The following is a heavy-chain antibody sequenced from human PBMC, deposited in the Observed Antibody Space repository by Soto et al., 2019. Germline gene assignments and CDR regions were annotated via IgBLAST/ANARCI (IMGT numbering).Heavy chain of an antibody. CDR1: GFTFSSYA. J-gene: IGHJ5*02. V-gene: IGHV3-30*04. CDR3: ATGHRGLTGTTVVVTVPGWFDP. CDR2: ISYDGSDG. D-gene: IGHD2-21*02. Sequence: GGSLRLSCEASGFTFSSYAFHWVRQAPGKGLEWVAVISYDGSDGYYADSVRGRFTISRDNSNNMLYLEMNSLRPEDTAVYYCATGHRGLTGTTVVVTVPGWFDPWGQGALVTVSS.